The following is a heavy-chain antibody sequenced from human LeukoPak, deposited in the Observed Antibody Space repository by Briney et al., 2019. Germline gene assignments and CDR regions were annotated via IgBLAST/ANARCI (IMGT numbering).Heavy chain of an antibody. CDR2: INPNSGGT. CDR3: ARGLRGSPAFDY. CDR1: GYTFTGYY. Sequence: ASVKVSCKASGYTFTGYYVHWERQVPGQGLEWMGWINPNSGGTNYAQKFQGRVTMSRDTSISTAYMELSRLRSDDTAVYYCARGLRGSPAFDYWGQGTLVTVSS. J-gene: IGHJ4*02. V-gene: IGHV1-2*02. D-gene: IGHD2-2*01.